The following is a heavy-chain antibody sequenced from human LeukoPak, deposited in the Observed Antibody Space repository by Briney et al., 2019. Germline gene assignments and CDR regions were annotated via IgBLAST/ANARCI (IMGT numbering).Heavy chain of an antibody. J-gene: IGHJ4*02. D-gene: IGHD1-26*01. CDR1: GFTFSTYA. CDR3: AKVGSPTVGPTTCWFDY. CDR2: ISGSGGST. Sequence: GGSLRLSCAASGFTFSTYAMSGVRQAPGKGLEWVSGISGSGGSTYYADSVKGRFTISRDNSKNTLYLQMNSLRAEDTAVYYCAKVGSPTVGPTTCWFDYWGQGTLVTVSS. V-gene: IGHV3-23*01.